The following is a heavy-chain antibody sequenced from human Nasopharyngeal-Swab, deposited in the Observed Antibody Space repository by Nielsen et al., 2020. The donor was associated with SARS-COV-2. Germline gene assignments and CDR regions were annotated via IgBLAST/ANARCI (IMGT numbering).Heavy chain of an antibody. CDR2: ISYSGST. V-gene: IGHV4-59*12. Sequence: SETLSLTCTVSGGSISSYSWSWIRQPPGKELEWIGYISYSGSTNYDPSLKSRVTISVDTSKNQFSLKLSSVTAADTAVYYCARDTTTIFGVVIKSNYYYGMDVWGQGTTVTVSS. CDR1: GGSISSYS. CDR3: ARDTTTIFGVVIKSNYYYGMDV. J-gene: IGHJ6*02. D-gene: IGHD3-3*01.